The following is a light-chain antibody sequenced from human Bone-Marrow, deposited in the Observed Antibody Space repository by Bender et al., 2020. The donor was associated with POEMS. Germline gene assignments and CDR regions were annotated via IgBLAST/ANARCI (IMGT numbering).Light chain of an antibody. V-gene: IGLV2-8*01. J-gene: IGLJ2*01. CDR1: SSDGGGFDY. CDR2: DVN. Sequence: QSALTQPPSASGSPGQSVTISCTGTSSDGGGFDYVSWYQQHPGKAPKLMIYDVNKRPSGVPDRFSGSKSGNAASLTVSGLQADDEAEYYCSSYSGSNSVLFGGGTKLTVL. CDR3: SSYSGSNSVL.